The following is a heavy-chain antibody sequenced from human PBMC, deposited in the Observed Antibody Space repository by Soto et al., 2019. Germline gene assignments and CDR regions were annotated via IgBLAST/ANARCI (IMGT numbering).Heavy chain of an antibody. CDR2: ISAYNGNT. Sequence: ASVKVSCKASGYTFTSYGISWVRQAPGQGLEWMGWISAYNGNTNYAQKLQGRVTMTTDTSTSTAYMELRSLRSDDTAVYYCASSRELLAVAVIDGAFFDYWGQGTLVTVSS. J-gene: IGHJ4*02. V-gene: IGHV1-18*01. CDR3: ASSRELLAVAVIDGAFFDY. D-gene: IGHD6-19*01. CDR1: GYTFTSYG.